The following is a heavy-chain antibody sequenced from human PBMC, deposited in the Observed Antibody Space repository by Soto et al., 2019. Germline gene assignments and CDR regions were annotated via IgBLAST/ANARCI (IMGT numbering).Heavy chain of an antibody. CDR1: GFTFNNYG. J-gene: IGHJ4*02. CDR2: IWYDGSNK. D-gene: IGHD4-17*01. CDR3: ATTTVTTGWYFDY. Sequence: QVQLVESGGGVVQPGRSLRLSCAASGFTFNNYGMHWVRQAPGKGLEWVAVIWYDGSNKYYADSVKGRFTISRDNSKNTLDLQMNSLRADDKAVYYCATTTVTTGWYFDYWGQGTLVTVSS. V-gene: IGHV3-33*01.